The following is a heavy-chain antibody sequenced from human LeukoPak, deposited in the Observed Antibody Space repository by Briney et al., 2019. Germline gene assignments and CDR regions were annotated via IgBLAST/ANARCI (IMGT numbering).Heavy chain of an antibody. Sequence: GGSLRLSCSASGFTFSTYNMNWVRQAPGKGLEWVSFIGTSSGAIYYADSVKGRFTISRDDAKKPLYLQMNSLRGEDTAVYYCARNLDSWGQGALVTVSS. CDR1: GFTFSTYN. CDR3: ARNLDS. CDR2: IGTSSGAI. J-gene: IGHJ5*01. V-gene: IGHV3-48*01.